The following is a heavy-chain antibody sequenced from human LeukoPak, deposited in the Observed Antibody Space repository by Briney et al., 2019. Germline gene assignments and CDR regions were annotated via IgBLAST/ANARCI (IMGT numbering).Heavy chain of an antibody. CDR1: GFTFSGSA. J-gene: IGHJ5*02. CDR2: IDKKDNLYAT. Sequence: GGSLKLSCAASGFTFSGSAVHWVRQSSGKGLEWVGHIDKKDNLYATAYAESVKGRFTISRADSKDTAFLHMDSLKTEDTALYYCTRDRGTYNWFDPWGQGTLVTVSS. V-gene: IGHV3-73*01. CDR3: TRDRGTYNWFDP. D-gene: IGHD2-15*01.